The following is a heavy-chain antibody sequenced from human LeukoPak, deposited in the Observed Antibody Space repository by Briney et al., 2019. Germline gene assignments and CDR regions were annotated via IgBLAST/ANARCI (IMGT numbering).Heavy chain of an antibody. Sequence: GGSLRLSCAASGFTFSSYAMNWVRQAPGKGLEWVGRIKSKTDGGTTDYAAPVKGRFTISRDDSKNTLYLQMNSLKTEDTAVYYCTTDRVDTAMVTRGDYWGQGTLVTVSS. CDR2: IKSKTDGGTT. CDR3: TTDRVDTAMVTRGDY. CDR1: GFTFSSYA. V-gene: IGHV3-15*07. J-gene: IGHJ4*02. D-gene: IGHD5-18*01.